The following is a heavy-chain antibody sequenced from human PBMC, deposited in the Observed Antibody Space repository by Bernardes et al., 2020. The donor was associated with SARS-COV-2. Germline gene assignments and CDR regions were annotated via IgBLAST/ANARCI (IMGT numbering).Heavy chain of an antibody. D-gene: IGHD1-1*01. V-gene: IGHV1-18*01. CDR2: ISGYNRNT. CDR3: ARDFTTAQADY. CDR1: GYTFTNYG. Sequence: ASVKVSCKTSGYTFTNYGMSWVRQAPGQGLEWMGWISGYNRNTNYPQKFKDRVTMTIDTSTTTVYMELRSLKSDDTAIYYCARDFTTAQADYWGQGTLVTVSS. J-gene: IGHJ4*02.